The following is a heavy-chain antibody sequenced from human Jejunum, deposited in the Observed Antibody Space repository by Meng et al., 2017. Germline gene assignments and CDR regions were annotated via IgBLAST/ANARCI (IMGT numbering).Heavy chain of an antibody. CDR1: GFSFSGFQ. CDR3: TRDSLYNWKYFAFDY. D-gene: IGHD1-7*01. V-gene: IGHV3-48*03. J-gene: IGHJ4*02. CDR2: ISSTVTTI. Sequence: GGSLRLSCAASGFSFSGFQMNWVRQAPGKGLEWVASISSTVTTIYYADSVKGRFTISRDNAKDSLFLQMNSLRAEDTAVYYCTRDSLYNWKYFAFDYWGQGTLVTVSS.